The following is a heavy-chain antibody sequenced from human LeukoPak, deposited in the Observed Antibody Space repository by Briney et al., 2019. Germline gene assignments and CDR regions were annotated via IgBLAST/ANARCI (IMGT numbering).Heavy chain of an antibody. CDR3: ARLLRESWFDP. V-gene: IGHV4-34*01. Sequence: PSETLSLTCAVYGGSFSGYYWSWIRQPPGKGLEWIGEINHSGSTNYNPSLKSRVTISVDTSKNQFSLKLSSVTAADTAVYYCARLLRESWFDPWGQGTLVTVSS. J-gene: IGHJ5*02. D-gene: IGHD3-3*01. CDR2: INHSGST. CDR1: GGSFSGYY.